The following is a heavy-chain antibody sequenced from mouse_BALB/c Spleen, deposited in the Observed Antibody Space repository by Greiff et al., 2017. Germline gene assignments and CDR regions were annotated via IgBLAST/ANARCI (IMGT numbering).Heavy chain of an antibody. CDR2: INPSTGYT. Sequence: VQLQQSGAELAKPGASVKMSCKASGYTFTSYWMHWVKQRPGQGLEWIGYINPSTGYTEYNQKFKDKATLTADKSSSTAYMQLSSLTSEDSAVYYCARPLLRLPGYFDVWGAGTTVTVSS. CDR1: GYTFTSYW. CDR3: ARPLLRLPGYFDV. J-gene: IGHJ1*01. V-gene: IGHV1-7*01. D-gene: IGHD1-2*01.